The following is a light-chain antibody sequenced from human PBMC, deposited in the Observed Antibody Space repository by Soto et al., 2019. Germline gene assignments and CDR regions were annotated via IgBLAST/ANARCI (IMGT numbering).Light chain of an antibody. CDR1: SXXVGGYNY. V-gene: IGLV2-14*01. CDR3: SSYTSSSTYV. J-gene: IGLJ1*01. CDR2: EVS. Sequence: QPVLTQPASVSGSPGQSITISCTGTSXXVGGYNYVSWYQQHPGKAPKLMIYEVSNRPSGVSNRFSGSKSGNTASLTISGLQAEDEADYYCSSYTSSSTYVFGTGTKLTVL.